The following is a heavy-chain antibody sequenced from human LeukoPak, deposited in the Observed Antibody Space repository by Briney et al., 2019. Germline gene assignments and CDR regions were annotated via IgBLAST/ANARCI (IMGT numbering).Heavy chain of an antibody. Sequence: PSETLSLTCTVSGGSISSYYWSWIRQPPGKGLEWIGYIYYGGSTKYNPSFKSRVTISVDTSKNQFSLKLISVTAADTAVYYCATVVRDDILTGYYIDHWGQGTLVTVSS. J-gene: IGHJ4*02. D-gene: IGHD3-9*01. CDR2: IYYGGST. CDR1: GGSISSYY. V-gene: IGHV4-59*01. CDR3: ATVVRDDILTGYYIDH.